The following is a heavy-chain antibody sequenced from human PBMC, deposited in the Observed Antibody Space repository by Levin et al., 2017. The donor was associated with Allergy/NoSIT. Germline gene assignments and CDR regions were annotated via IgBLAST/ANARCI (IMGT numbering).Heavy chain of an antibody. D-gene: IGHD3-22*01. CDR1: GFTFDDYA. V-gene: IGHV3-9*01. CDR2: ISWNSGSI. Sequence: GGSLRLSCAASGFTFDDYAMHWVRQAPGKGLEWVSGISWNSGSIGYADSVKGRFTISRDNAKNSLYLQMNSLRAEDTALYYCAKDVFGYYWDWYFDLWGRGTLVTVSS. CDR3: AKDVFGYYWDWYFDL. J-gene: IGHJ2*01.